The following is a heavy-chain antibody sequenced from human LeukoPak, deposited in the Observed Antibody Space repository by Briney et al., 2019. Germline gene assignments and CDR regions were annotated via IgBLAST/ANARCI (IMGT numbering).Heavy chain of an antibody. CDR2: IYSGGRA. V-gene: IGHV3-66*01. CDR3: ARDGATNFDY. D-gene: IGHD1-26*01. CDR1: GFTFSSTY. Sequence: GGSLRLSCAASGFTFSSTYMSWVRQAPGKGLEWVSVIYSGGRADYADSVKGRFTISRDNSKNTLYLQLNSLRAEDTAVYYCARDGATNFDYWGQGTLVTVSS. J-gene: IGHJ4*02.